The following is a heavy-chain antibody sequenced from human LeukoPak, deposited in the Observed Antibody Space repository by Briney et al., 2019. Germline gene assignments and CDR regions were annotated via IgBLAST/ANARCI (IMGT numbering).Heavy chain of an antibody. Sequence: SVKVSCKASGGTFSSYAISWVRQAPGQGLEWMGRIIPILGIANYAQKFQGRVTITADKSTSTAYMELSSLRSEDTAVYYCARVLPPMGYCFSNSCFYFENWGQGTLVTVSS. CDR2: IIPILGIA. CDR3: ARVLPPMGYCFSNSCFYFEN. CDR1: GGTFSSYA. V-gene: IGHV1-69*04. J-gene: IGHJ4*02. D-gene: IGHD2-2*01.